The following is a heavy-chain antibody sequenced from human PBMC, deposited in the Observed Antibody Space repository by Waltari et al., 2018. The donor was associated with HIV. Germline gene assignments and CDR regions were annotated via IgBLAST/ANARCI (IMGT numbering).Heavy chain of an antibody. CDR1: GCTGGDYT. J-gene: IGHJ4*02. CDR2: ISWDGGST. Sequence: EVQLVESGGVGVQPGGSGRRSCAAAGCTGGDYTMHWVRQAPGKGLEWVSLISWDGGSTYYADSVKGRFTISRDNSKNSLYLQMNSLRTEDTALYYCAKGTVGATPYFDYWGQGTLVTVSS. V-gene: IGHV3-43*01. CDR3: AKGTVGATPYFDY. D-gene: IGHD1-26*01.